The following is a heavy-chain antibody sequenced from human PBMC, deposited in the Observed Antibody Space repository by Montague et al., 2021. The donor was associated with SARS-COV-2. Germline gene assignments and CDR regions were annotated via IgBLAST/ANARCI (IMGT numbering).Heavy chain of an antibody. Sequence: SETLSLTCAVYGGSFSGYYWSWIRQPQGKGLEWIAEINDSGSTNXNYNPSLKSRVTISVDASKNQFSLRLSSVTAADTAMYYCARWDPQTLTLIGLRGKSAIHFWGQRTLVSVSS. J-gene: IGHJ4*02. D-gene: IGHD4-23*01. CDR3: ARWDPQTLTLIGLRGKSAIHF. CDR2: INDSGST. V-gene: IGHV4-34*01. CDR1: GGSFSGYY.